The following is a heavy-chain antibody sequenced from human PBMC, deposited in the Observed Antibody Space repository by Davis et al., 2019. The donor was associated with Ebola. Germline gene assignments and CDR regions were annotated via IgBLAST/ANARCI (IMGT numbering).Heavy chain of an antibody. CDR2: IYTSGST. V-gene: IGHV4-4*07. CDR1: GGSISSYY. CDR3: ARGGYYDSSGYGGWYFDL. J-gene: IGHJ2*01. D-gene: IGHD3-22*01. Sequence: PSETLSLTCTVSGGSISSYYWSWIRQPAGKGLEWIGRIYTSGSTNYNPSLKSRVTISVDTSKNQFSLKLSSVTAADTAVYYCARGGYYDSSGYGGWYFDLWGRGTLVTVSS.